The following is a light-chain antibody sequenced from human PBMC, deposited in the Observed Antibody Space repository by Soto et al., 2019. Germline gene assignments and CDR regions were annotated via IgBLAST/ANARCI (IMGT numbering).Light chain of an antibody. CDR3: QQRSNWPPG. V-gene: IGKV3-11*01. J-gene: IGKJ5*01. CDR1: QSVSSY. CDR2: DAS. Sequence: EIVLTQSPATLSLSPGERATLSCRASQSVSSYLAWYQQKPGQAPRLLIYDASNRATGIPARFSGSGSGTDFTLTISSLEPEDFAVYYCQQRSNWPPGFGQGTRLEN.